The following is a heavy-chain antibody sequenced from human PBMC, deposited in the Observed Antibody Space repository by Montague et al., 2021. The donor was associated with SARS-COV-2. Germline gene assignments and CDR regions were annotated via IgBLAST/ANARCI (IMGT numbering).Heavy chain of an antibody. CDR2: IYYSGSS. CDR1: GGSVSSCSYY. Sequence: SETLSLTCTVSGGSVSSCSYYWSWIRQPPGKGLEWIGYIYYSGSSNYNPSLKSRVTISVDTSKNQFSLKLSSVTAADTAVYYCARDPWHITIFGVVARYGMDVWGQGTTVTVSS. J-gene: IGHJ6*02. D-gene: IGHD3-3*01. V-gene: IGHV4-61*01. CDR3: ARDPWHITIFGVVARYGMDV.